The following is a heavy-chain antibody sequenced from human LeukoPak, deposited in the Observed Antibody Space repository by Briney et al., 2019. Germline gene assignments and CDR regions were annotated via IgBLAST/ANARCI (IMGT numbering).Heavy chain of an antibody. V-gene: IGHV1-69*05. CDR1: GGTFSSYA. CDR2: IIPIFGTA. CDR3: ARPEYYDDAFDI. Sequence: ASVKVSCKASGGTFSSYAISWVRQAPGQGLEWMGGIIPIFGTANYAQKFQGRVTITTDESTSTAYMELSSLRSEGTAVYYCARPEYYDDAFDIWGQGTMVTVSS. D-gene: IGHD3-3*01. J-gene: IGHJ3*02.